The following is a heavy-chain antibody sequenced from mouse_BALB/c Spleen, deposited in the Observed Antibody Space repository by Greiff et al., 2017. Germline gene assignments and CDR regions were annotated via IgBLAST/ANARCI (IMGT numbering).Heavy chain of an antibody. CDR2: INSNGGST. CDR3: ARPLYGNLYAMDY. D-gene: IGHD2-1*01. V-gene: IGHV5-6-2*01. Sequence: DVKLVESGGGLVKLGGSLKLSCAASGFTFSSYYMSWVRQTPEKRLELVAAINSNGGSTYYPDTVKGRFTISRDNAKNTLYLQMSSLKSEDTALYYCARPLYGNLYAMDYWGQGTSVTVSS. CDR1: GFTFSSYY. J-gene: IGHJ4*01.